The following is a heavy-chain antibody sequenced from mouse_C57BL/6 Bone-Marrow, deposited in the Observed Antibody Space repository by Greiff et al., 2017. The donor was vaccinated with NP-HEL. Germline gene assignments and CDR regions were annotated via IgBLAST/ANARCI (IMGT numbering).Heavy chain of an antibody. CDR1: GYTFTSYW. D-gene: IGHD2-2*01. J-gene: IGHJ1*03. CDR3: ARQVYGYDWYFDV. V-gene: IGHV1-52*01. CDR2: IDPSDSET. Sequence: VKLQQPGAELVRPGSSVKLSCKASGYTFTSYWMHWVKQRPIQGLEWIGNIDPSDSETHYNQKFKDKATLTVDKSSSTAYMQLSSLTSEDSAVYYCARQVYGYDWYFDVWGTGTTVTVSS.